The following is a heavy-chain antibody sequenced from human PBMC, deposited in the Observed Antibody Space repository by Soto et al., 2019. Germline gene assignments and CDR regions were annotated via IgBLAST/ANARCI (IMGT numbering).Heavy chain of an antibody. Sequence: EVQLVESGGGLVTPGGSLRLSCVVSGFTFSSYSMNWVRQAPGKGLEWVSSISSSSIYTYYADSVKGRFTISRDNAKNSVYLQMNSLRAEDTAVYYCARDFKESQYYYYCMDVWGKGTTVTVSS. CDR2: ISSSSIYT. D-gene: IGHD3-10*01. CDR3: ARDFKESQYYYYCMDV. J-gene: IGHJ6*03. V-gene: IGHV3-21*06. CDR1: GFTFSSYS.